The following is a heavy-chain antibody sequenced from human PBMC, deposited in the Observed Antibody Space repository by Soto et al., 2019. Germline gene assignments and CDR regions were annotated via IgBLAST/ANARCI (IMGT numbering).Heavy chain of an antibody. J-gene: IGHJ6*02. D-gene: IGHD6-13*01. CDR1: GFTFSSYG. CDR3: ARDLTAAAGFKDYYYYGMDV. Sequence: PGGSLRLSCAASGFTFSSYGMHWVRQAPGKGLEWVAVIWYDGSNKYYADSVKGRFTISRDNSKNTLYLQMNSLRAEDTAVYYCARDLTAAAGFKDYYYYGMDVWGQGTTVTVSS. CDR2: IWYDGSNK. V-gene: IGHV3-33*01.